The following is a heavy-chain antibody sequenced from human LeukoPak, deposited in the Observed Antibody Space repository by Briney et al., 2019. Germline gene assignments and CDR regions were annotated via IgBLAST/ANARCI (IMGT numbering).Heavy chain of an antibody. J-gene: IGHJ4*02. Sequence: PSETLSLTCTVSDGSINSFYWSWIRQPPGKGLEWIGYIYYSGATNYNPSLKSRVAISADTSKNQFSLKLSSVTAADTAVYYCALTGTTMDYWGQGTLVTVSS. CDR3: ALTGTTMDY. CDR2: IYYSGAT. D-gene: IGHD1-7*01. V-gene: IGHV4-59*01. CDR1: DGSINSFY.